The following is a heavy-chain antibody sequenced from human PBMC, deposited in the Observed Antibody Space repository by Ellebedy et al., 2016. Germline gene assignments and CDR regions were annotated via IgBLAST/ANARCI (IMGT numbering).Heavy chain of an antibody. D-gene: IGHD5-12*01. Sequence: GGSLRLSCAASGFTFSSYAMSWVRQAPGKGLEWVSAISGSGGSTYYADSVKGRFTISRDNSKNTLYLQMNSLRAEDTAVYYCAKGYRVGYYYYGMDVWGQGTTVTVSS. CDR2: ISGSGGST. CDR1: GFTFSSYA. J-gene: IGHJ6*02. V-gene: IGHV3-23*01. CDR3: AKGYRVGYYYYGMDV.